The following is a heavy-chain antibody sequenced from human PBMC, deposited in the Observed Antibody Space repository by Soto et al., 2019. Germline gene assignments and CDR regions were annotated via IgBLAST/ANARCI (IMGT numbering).Heavy chain of an antibody. CDR1: GDSSVSSSSYY. V-gene: IGHV4-39*01. J-gene: IGHJ6*02. D-gene: IGHD2-15*01. CDR2: IYYTGST. CDR3: ASEVSSTDGMDV. Sequence: LSLTCTVSGDSSVSSSSYYWGWIRQPPGKGLEWIGSIYYTGSTFYSPSFRSRLTISVDTSKSQFSLKLRSVTAADTATYYCASEVSSTDGMDVWGQGTTVTVSS.